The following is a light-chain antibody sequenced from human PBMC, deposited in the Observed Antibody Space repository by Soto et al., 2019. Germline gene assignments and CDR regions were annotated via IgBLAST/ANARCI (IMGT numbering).Light chain of an antibody. J-gene: IGLJ2*01. CDR1: SSNIGNNY. CDR3: GAWDTSLSGVV. V-gene: IGLV1-51*01. Sequence: QSVLTQPPSVSAAPGQKVTISCSGSSSNIGNNYVSWYQQLPGTAPRLLIYDANKRPSEIPDRFSGSKSATSATLGITGLQTGDEADYYCGAWDTSLSGVVFGGGTKLTVL. CDR2: DAN.